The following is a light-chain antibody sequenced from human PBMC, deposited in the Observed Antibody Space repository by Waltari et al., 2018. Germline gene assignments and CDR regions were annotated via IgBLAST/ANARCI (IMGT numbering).Light chain of an antibody. Sequence: EIVLTQSPGTLSLSPGERATLSCRASQIVGRTLAWYQQRPGQAPRLLMYGASIRAADIPDRFAGSGSGTDFSLTINRLEPEDFAVYYCQHYLRLPVSFGQGTKVEIK. V-gene: IGKV3-20*01. CDR2: GAS. J-gene: IGKJ1*01. CDR3: QHYLRLPVS. CDR1: QIVGRT.